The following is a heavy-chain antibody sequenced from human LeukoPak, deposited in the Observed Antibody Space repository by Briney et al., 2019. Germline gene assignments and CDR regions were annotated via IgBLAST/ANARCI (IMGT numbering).Heavy chain of an antibody. J-gene: IGHJ4*02. CDR1: GFSLSTSGVG. Sequence: SGPTLVNPPQTLTLTCTFSGFSLSTSGVGVGWIRQPPGKALEWLALIYWNDDKRYSPSLKSRLTITKDTSKNQVVLTMTNMDPVDTATYYCAHTGAYCSGGSCYSSWGQGTLVTVSS. V-gene: IGHV2-5*01. CDR2: IYWNDDK. D-gene: IGHD2-15*01. CDR3: AHTGAYCSGGSCYSS.